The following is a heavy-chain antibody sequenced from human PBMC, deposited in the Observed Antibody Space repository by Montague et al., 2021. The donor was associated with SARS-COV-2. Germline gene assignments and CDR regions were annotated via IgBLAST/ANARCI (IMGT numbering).Heavy chain of an antibody. Sequence: SETLSLTCTVSGGSISNSRSYWGWVRQPPGKGLEYIGCIYYIGTTYYTPSLQSRVTVSLDTSKNPFSLQLISVTATDTAVYSCSRNDPNYGGRGGNFEHWGQGTLVIVSS. CDR1: GGSISNSRSY. J-gene: IGHJ1*01. CDR2: IYYIGTT. V-gene: IGHV4-39*01. CDR3: SRNDPNYGGRGGNFEH. D-gene: IGHD2-21*01.